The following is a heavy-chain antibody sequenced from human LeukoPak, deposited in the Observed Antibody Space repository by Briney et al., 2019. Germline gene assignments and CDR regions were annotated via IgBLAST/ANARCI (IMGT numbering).Heavy chain of an antibody. CDR2: ITWNGGSI. V-gene: IGHV3-20*04. CDR1: GFTFEDYG. D-gene: IGHD4-17*01. J-gene: IGHJ4*02. Sequence: GGSLRLSCAASGFTFEDYGMSWVRQAPGKGLEWVSGITWNGGSIGYADSVKGRFTMSRDNAKNSLYLQMDSLKTEDTALYYCARDYARPDYWGQGTLVTVSS. CDR3: ARDYARPDY.